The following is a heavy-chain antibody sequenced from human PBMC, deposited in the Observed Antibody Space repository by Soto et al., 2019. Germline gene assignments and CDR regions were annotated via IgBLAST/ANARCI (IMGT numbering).Heavy chain of an antibody. Sequence: QVQLQGSGPGQVKPSETLSLTYTVSGDSISAYFYWIWIRQPAGKGLEWIGRIYTDGTPTYNPSLKIRVTLSLAKSNNQFSLSLSSVTAADTAVYYFAREVRGGFTGIFDQWGRGSRVTVAS. D-gene: IGHD2-15*01. CDR2: IYTDGTP. CDR3: AREVRGGFTGIFDQ. J-gene: IGHJ4*02. CDR1: GDSISAYFY. V-gene: IGHV4-4*07.